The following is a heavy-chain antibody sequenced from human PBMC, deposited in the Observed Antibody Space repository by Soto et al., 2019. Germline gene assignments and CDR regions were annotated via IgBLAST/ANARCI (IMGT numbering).Heavy chain of an antibody. D-gene: IGHD3-10*01. V-gene: IGHV1-8*01. J-gene: IGHJ4*02. CDR2: INPNSGNI. CDR3: ARGRASGSYYLLDY. Sequence: GASVKVSCKASGDTFTTYDINWVRQATGHGLEWMGWINPNSGNIGYARRFQGRVTMTRDTAIRTADMEVSSLRSDDTAVYYCARGRASGSYYLLDYWGQGTLVTVSS. CDR1: GDTFTTYD.